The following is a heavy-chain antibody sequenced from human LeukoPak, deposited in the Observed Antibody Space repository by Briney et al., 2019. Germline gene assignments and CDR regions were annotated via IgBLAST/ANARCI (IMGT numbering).Heavy chain of an antibody. Sequence: GESLQISCKGSGYIFTSYWIGWVRQLPGKGLEWMGIIYPGDSDTRYSPSFQGQVTISADKSISTAYLQWSSLKASDTAMYYCAKSITIFGVAGFQHWGQGTLVTVSS. D-gene: IGHD3-3*01. CDR1: GYIFTSYW. J-gene: IGHJ1*01. CDR3: AKSITIFGVAGFQH. CDR2: IYPGDSDT. V-gene: IGHV5-51*01.